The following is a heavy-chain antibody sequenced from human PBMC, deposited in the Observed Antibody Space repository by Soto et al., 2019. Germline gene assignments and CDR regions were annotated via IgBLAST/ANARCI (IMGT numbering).Heavy chain of an antibody. V-gene: IGHV4-59*08. D-gene: IGHD7-27*01. Sequence: SETLSLTCTVSGGSISSYYWSWIRQPPGKGLEWIGYIYYSGSTNYNPSLKSRVTISVDTSKNQFSLKLSSVTAADTAVYYCARAWGSRAFDIWGQGTMVTVSS. CDR3: ARAWGSRAFDI. J-gene: IGHJ3*02. CDR2: IYYSGST. CDR1: GGSISSYY.